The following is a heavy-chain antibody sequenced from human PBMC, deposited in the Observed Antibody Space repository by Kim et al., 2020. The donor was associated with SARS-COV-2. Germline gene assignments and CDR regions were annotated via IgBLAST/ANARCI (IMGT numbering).Heavy chain of an antibody. D-gene: IGHD5-12*01. J-gene: IGHJ3*02. CDR1: GGSISSSSYY. V-gene: IGHV4-39*07. CDR2: IYYSGST. CDR3: AREAFRGVATIADAFDI. Sequence: SETLSLTCTVSGGSISSSSYYWGWIRQPPGKGLEWIGSIYYSGSTYYNPSLTSRVTISVDTSKNQFSLKLSSVTAADTGVYYCAREAFRGVATIADAFDIWGEGTMVNVSS.